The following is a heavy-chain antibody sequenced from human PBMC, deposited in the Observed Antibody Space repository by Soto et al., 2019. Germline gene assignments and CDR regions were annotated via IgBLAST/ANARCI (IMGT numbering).Heavy chain of an antibody. CDR1: GGTFSSYA. J-gene: IGHJ3*02. D-gene: IGHD3-22*01. CDR3: ARGGDIQSSGYLDAFDI. CDR2: IIPIFGTA. Sequence: SVKVSCKASGGTFSSYAISWVRQAPGQGLEWMGGIIPIFGTANYAQKFQGRVTITADESTSTAYMELSSLRSEDTAVYYCARGGDIQSSGYLDAFDIWGQGTMVTVS. V-gene: IGHV1-69*13.